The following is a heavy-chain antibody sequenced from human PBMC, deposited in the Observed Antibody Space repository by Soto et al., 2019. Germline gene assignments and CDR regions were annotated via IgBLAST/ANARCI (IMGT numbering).Heavy chain of an antibody. Sequence: ASGKVSCKASGYTFTSYDINWVRQATGQGLEWMGWMNPNSGNTGYAQKFQGRVTMTRNTSISTAYMELSSLRSEDTAVYYCATLSGRNDYAEGMDVWGQGTTVTVSS. D-gene: IGHD4-17*01. J-gene: IGHJ6*02. V-gene: IGHV1-8*01. CDR2: MNPNSGNT. CDR1: GYTFTSYD. CDR3: ATLSGRNDYAEGMDV.